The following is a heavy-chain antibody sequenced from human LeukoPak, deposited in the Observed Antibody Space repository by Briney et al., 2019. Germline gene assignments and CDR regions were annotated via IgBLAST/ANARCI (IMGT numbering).Heavy chain of an antibody. V-gene: IGHV3-23*01. CDR2: ISNSDGST. Sequence: GGSLRLSCAASGFTFSSYAMNWVRQAPGKGLEWVSSISNSDGSTYYADFVKGRFTISRDNSKNTLHLQMNSLRAEDTAVYYCARSAGDYWGQGTLVTVSS. CDR1: GFTFSSYA. CDR3: ARSAGDY. J-gene: IGHJ4*02.